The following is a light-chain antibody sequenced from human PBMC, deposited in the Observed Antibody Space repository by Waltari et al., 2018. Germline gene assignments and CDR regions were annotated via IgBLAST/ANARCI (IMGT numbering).Light chain of an antibody. CDR3: QQGYMTPRT. J-gene: IGKJ1*01. CDR1: QSVRKF. V-gene: IGKV1-39*01. Sequence: DIQMTQSPSSLSASVGDRVTITCRASQSVRKFLNWYQQEPGKAPKLLIYATSSLQTGVPSRFSGSGSGKDFTLSISSLQPEDFAIYFCQQGYMTPRTFGQGTKVEIK. CDR2: ATS.